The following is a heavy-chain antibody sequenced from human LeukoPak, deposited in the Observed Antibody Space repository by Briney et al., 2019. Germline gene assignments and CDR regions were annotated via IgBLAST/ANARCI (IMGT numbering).Heavy chain of an antibody. CDR3: PREIRAVRGYSSGWYEDY. Sequence: ASVKVSCKASGYTFTSYYMHWLRQAPGQGLEWMGIINPSDGSTRYAQKFQGRFTMTRHTSTSTVHTERSSLRSEDTPWFSLPREIRAVRGYSSGWYEDYWGQGTLVTVSS. J-gene: IGHJ4*02. CDR1: GYTFTSYY. CDR2: INPSDGST. D-gene: IGHD6-19*01. V-gene: IGHV1-46*01.